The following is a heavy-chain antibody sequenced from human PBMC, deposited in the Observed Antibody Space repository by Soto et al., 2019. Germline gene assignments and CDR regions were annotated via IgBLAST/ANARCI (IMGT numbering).Heavy chain of an antibody. D-gene: IGHD3-9*01. CDR2: IHYSGRT. J-gene: IGHJ6*02. CDR3: VGSPYGAYDILTVYYIDGSFYGMDV. V-gene: IGHV4-59*01. Sequence: WEPLSLTCTVSGGPISSSDWSWMRNPPGKGLEWFGYIHYSGRTNYNPSLKRRVTISVDTSKNQVPLKLSAVTDADTAEYYCVGSPYGAYDILTVYYIDGSFYGMDVWCQGTPRTGS. CDR1: GGPISSSD.